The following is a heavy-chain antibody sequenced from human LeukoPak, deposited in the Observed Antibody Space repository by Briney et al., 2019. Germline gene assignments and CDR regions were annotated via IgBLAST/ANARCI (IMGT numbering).Heavy chain of an antibody. CDR2: IYYSGST. CDR1: GGSISSYY. V-gene: IGHV4-59*01. CDR3: ARVWDFWSGYSSPDYYYGMDV. D-gene: IGHD3-3*01. J-gene: IGHJ6*02. Sequence: SETLSLTCTVSGGSISSYYWSWIRQPPGKGLEWIGYIYYSGSTNYNPSLKSRVTISVDTSKNQFSLKLSSVTAADTAVYYCARVWDFWSGYSSPDYYYGMDVWGQGTTVTVSS.